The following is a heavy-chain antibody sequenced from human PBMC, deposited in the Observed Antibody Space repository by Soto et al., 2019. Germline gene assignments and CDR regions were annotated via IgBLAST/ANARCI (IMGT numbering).Heavy chain of an antibody. CDR2: IGTKADNYAT. D-gene: IGHD3-22*01. V-gene: IGHV3-73*01. CDR3: IRIYYDTSGYPIPGY. Sequence: PGGSLRLSCAASGFPFSGSALHWVRQASGRGLEWVGRIGTKADNYATTYAASVKGRFAISRDDSKNTAYLQLNSLKTEDTAVYYCIRIYYDTSGYPIPGYWGQGTLVTVSS. CDR1: GFPFSGSA. J-gene: IGHJ4*02.